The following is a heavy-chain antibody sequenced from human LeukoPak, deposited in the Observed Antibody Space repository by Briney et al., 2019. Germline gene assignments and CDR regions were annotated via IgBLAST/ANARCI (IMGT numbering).Heavy chain of an antibody. Sequence: GGSLRLSCEASGFAFSFFAMSWLRQAPGKGLEWVSTINANSGTRSYAASVRGRFTISRDNSKNTLYLQLTTLRADDTAVYYCAKPISGGLAVTADWFAPWGQGTLVVVSS. CDR1: GFAFSFFA. J-gene: IGHJ5*01. D-gene: IGHD6-19*01. CDR2: INANSGTR. CDR3: AKPISGGLAVTADWFAP. V-gene: IGHV3-23*01.